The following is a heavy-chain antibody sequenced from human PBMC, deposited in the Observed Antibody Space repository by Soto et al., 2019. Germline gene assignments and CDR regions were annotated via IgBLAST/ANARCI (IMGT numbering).Heavy chain of an antibody. Sequence: ASVKVSCKASGYTLTGYYMHWVRQAPGQGLEWMGWINPNSGGTNYAQKFQGRVTMTRDTSISTAYMELTRLRSDDTAVYYCARCIAARPAGAFDIWGQGTMVTVSS. CDR2: INPNSGGT. V-gene: IGHV1-2*02. D-gene: IGHD6-6*01. CDR3: ARCIAARPAGAFDI. CDR1: GYTLTGYY. J-gene: IGHJ3*02.